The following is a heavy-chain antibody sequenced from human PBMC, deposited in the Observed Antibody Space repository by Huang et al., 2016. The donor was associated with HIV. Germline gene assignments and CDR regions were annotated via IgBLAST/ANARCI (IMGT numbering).Heavy chain of an antibody. CDR2: IFPDDSDT. J-gene: IGHJ4*02. D-gene: IGHD6-6*01. CDR1: GYSFSSYW. CDR3: ARRFSSSSGYFDY. Sequence: VQLVQSGAEVKKPGESLKISCKGSGYSFSSYWIAWVRQMPGKGLVWMGIIFPDDSDTTYSPSFEGQVTISADKSIGTAYLQWSSLKASDTAMYYCARRFSSSSGYFDYWGQGSLVTVSS. V-gene: IGHV5-51*01.